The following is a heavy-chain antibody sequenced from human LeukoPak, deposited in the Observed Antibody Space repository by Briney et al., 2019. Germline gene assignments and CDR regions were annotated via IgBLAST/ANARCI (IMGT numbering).Heavy chain of an antibody. V-gene: IGHV4-38-2*02. CDR2: IYHSGST. J-gene: IGHJ4*02. D-gene: IGHD3-10*01. Sequence: SETLSLTCTVSGYSISSGYYWGWIRQPPGKGLEWIGSIYHSGSTYYNPSLKSRVTISVDTSKNQFSLKLSSVTAADTAVYYCARTWSGEGGIDYWGQGTLVTVSS. CDR1: GYSISSGYY. CDR3: ARTWSGEGGIDY.